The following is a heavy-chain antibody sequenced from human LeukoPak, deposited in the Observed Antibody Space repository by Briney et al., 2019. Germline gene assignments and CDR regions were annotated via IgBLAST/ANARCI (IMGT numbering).Heavy chain of an antibody. D-gene: IGHD2-15*01. V-gene: IGHV1-69*04. CDR3: ARDHGYCSGGSCLNWFDP. Sequence: SVKVSCKASVGTFSSYAISCVRQAPGQGLEWMGRIIPILGIANYAQKFQGRVTITADKSTSTAYMELSSLRSEDTAVYYCARDHGYCSGGSCLNWFDPWGQGNLVTVSS. CDR2: IIPILGIA. CDR1: VGTFSSYA. J-gene: IGHJ5*02.